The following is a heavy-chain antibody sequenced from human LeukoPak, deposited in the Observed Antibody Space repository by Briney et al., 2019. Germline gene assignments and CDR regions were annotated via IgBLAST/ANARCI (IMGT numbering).Heavy chain of an antibody. J-gene: IGHJ4*02. Sequence: SETLSLTCAVYGGSFSGYYWSWIRQPPGKGLEWIGEINHSGSTNYNPSLKSRVTISVDTSKNQFSLKLSSVTAADTAVYYCARHGANVLGDFFDYWGQGTLVTVSS. V-gene: IGHV4-34*01. CDR1: GGSFSGYY. CDR2: INHSGST. D-gene: IGHD2-21*02. CDR3: ARHGANVLGDFFDY.